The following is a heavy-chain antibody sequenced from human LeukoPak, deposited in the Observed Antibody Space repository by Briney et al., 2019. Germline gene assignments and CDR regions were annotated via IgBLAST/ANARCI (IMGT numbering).Heavy chain of an antibody. CDR2: IYPADSDI. V-gene: IGHV5-51*01. CDR3: ARQEYCSGASCYTWFDP. D-gene: IGHD2-15*01. J-gene: IGHJ5*02. Sequence: GESLKISCKGSGYSINNYWIAWVRQMPGRGLEWMGIIYPADSDIRYSPSFQGQVTISADKSISTAYLQWNSLKASDTAMYYCARQEYCSGASCYTWFDPWGQGTLVTVSS. CDR1: GYSINNYW.